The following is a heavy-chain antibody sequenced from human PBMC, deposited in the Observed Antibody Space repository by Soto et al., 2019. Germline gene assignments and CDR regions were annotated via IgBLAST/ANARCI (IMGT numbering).Heavy chain of an antibody. V-gene: IGHV1-46*01. J-gene: IGHJ6*02. CDR1: GYTFTSYY. Sequence: ASVKVSCKASGYTFTSYYMHWVRQAPGQGLEWMGIINPSGGSTSYAQKFQGRVTMTRDTSTSTVYMELSSLRSEDTAVYYCARDPSGWYSMDMPYYGMDVWGQGTTVTAP. D-gene: IGHD6-19*01. CDR2: INPSGGST. CDR3: ARDPSGWYSMDMPYYGMDV.